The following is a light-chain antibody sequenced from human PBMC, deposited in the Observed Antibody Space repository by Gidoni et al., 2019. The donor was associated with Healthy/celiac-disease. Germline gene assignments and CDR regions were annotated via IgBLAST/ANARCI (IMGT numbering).Light chain of an antibody. CDR2: SNN. V-gene: IGLV1-44*01. CDR3: AAWDDSLNGYVV. Sequence: QSVLTQPPSASGTPGKRVTISCSGSSSNIGSNTVNWYQQLPGTAPKRLIYSNNQRPSGVPDRFSGSKSGTSASLAISGLQSEDEADYYCAAWDDSLNGYVVFGGGTKLTVL. CDR1: SSNIGSNT. J-gene: IGLJ2*01.